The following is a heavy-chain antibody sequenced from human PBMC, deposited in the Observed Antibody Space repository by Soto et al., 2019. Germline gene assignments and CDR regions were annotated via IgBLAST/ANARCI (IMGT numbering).Heavy chain of an antibody. CDR3: AREEYSSSSTFDY. J-gene: IGHJ4*02. CDR2: IWYDGSNK. D-gene: IGHD6-6*01. Sequence: GGSLRLSCAASGFTFSSYGMHRVRQAPGKGLEWVAVIWYDGSNKYYADSVKGRFTISRDNSKNTLYLQMNSLRAEDTAVYYCAREEYSSSSTFDYWGQGTLVTVSS. CDR1: GFTFSSYG. V-gene: IGHV3-33*01.